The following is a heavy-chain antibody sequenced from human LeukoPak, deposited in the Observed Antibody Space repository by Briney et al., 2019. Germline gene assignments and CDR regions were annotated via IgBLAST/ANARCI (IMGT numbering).Heavy chain of an antibody. Sequence: GASVKVSCKASGYTFTGYYMHWVRQAPGQGLEWMGWINPHSGGTYYPQKFQGRVTMTRDTSISTAYMDLSRLRSDDTAVYYCARDWEWSFDPWGQGILVTVSS. CDR3: ARDWEWSFDP. CDR2: INPHSGGT. J-gene: IGHJ5*02. CDR1: GYTFTGYY. D-gene: IGHD3-3*01. V-gene: IGHV1-2*02.